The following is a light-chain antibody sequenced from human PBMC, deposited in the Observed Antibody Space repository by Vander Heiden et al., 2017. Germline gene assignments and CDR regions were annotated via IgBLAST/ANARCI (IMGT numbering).Light chain of an antibody. CDR1: SSDVGIYNL. CDR2: EVT. V-gene: IGLV2-23*02. J-gene: IGLJ2*01. Sequence: SALTQPALVSGSPGLLITISCTGTSSDVGIYNLVSWYQQYPDKAPKLMIYEVTERPSGVSNRFSGSKSGNTASLTISGLQAEDEADYYCCSRSAGSTTLVFGGGTKLTVL. CDR3: CSRSAGSTTLV.